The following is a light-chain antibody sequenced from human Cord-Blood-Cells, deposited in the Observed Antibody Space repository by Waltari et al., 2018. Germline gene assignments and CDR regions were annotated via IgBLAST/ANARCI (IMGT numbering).Light chain of an antibody. CDR3: QQYNNWPPWA. J-gene: IGKJ1*01. CDR2: GAS. CDR1: QSVSSN. Sequence: EIVMTQSPATLSVSPGDRATLSCRASQSVSSNLAWYQQKPGQAPRLLIYGASTRATGIPARFSGSGSGTEFTLTISSLQAEDFAVYYCQQYNNWPPWALGQGTKVEIK. V-gene: IGKV3-15*01.